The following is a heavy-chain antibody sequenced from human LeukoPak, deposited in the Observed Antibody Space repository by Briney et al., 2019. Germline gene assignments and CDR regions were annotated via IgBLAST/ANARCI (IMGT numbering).Heavy chain of an antibody. CDR1: GFTFSNHA. J-gene: IGHJ6*03. CDR2: ISYDGSNE. D-gene: IGHD1-1*01. Sequence: GSLRLSCAASGFTFSNHAMHWVRQAPGKGLAWVAVISYDGSNEYYADSVRGRFTISRDNSKNTLYLQMNSLRAEDTAVYYCARAGAFYYYYMDVWGKGTTVTVSS. CDR3: ARAGAFYYYYMDV. V-gene: IGHV3-30*01.